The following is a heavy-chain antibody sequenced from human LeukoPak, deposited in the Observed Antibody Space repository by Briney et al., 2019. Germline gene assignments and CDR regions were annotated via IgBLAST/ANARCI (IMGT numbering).Heavy chain of an antibody. Sequence: GGSLRLSCAASAFSLNAYNMNWVRQAPGKGLEWVSVIYTGGTINYADSVKGRFTISRDNSKNTLYLQMNSLRAEDTAVYYCARAHYYGSGSYYPDWFDPWGQGTLVTVSS. CDR2: IYTGGTI. D-gene: IGHD3-10*01. CDR1: AFSLNAYN. J-gene: IGHJ5*02. V-gene: IGHV3-53*01. CDR3: ARAHYYGSGSYYPDWFDP.